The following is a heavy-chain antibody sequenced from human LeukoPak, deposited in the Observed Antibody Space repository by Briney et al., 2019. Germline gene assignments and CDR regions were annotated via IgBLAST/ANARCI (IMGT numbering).Heavy chain of an antibody. CDR3: AKANGAIFGVAGYFDY. D-gene: IGHD3-3*02. J-gene: IGHJ4*02. CDR1: GFTFSSYW. CDR2: ISYDGSNK. V-gene: IGHV3-30*18. Sequence: GGSLRLSCAASGFTFSSYWMSWVRQAPGKGLEWVAVISYDGSNKYYADSVKGRFTISRDNSKNTLDLQMNSLRAEDTAVYYCAKANGAIFGVAGYFDYWGQGTLVTVSS.